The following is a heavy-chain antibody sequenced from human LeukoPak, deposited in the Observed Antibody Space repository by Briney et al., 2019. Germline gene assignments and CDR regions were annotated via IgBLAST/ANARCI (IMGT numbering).Heavy chain of an antibody. CDR1: GYIPPEFS. CDR3: ATAPLWFGMDV. Sequence: ASVTVPRKISGYIPPEFSMHQVRQVPGNRSECIGGFDPEDGETIYAQKFQGRVTMTEDTSTDTAYMELSSLRSEDTAVYYCATAPLWFGMDVWGKGTTVTVSS. CDR2: FDPEDGET. V-gene: IGHV1-24*01. D-gene: IGHD5-18*01. J-gene: IGHJ6*04.